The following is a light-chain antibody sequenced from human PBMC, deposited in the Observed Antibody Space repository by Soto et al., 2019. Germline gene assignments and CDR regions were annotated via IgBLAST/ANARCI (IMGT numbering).Light chain of an antibody. CDR2: EVS. V-gene: IGLV2-14*01. CDR3: SSYTSSSPRV. Sequence: QSALTQPASVSGSPGQSITISCTGTSSDVGGYNYVSWYQQHPGKAPKLMIYEVSNRPSGVSNRFSGSKSGNTASLTITGPQAEDGADYNCSSYTSSSPRVFGGGTKLTVL. J-gene: IGLJ3*02. CDR1: SSDVGGYNY.